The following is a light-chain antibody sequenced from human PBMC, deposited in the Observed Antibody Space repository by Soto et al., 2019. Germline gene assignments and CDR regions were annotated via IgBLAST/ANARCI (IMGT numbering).Light chain of an antibody. CDR1: QGISSY. CDR3: QQYYSYPRIT. Sequence: AIRMTQSPSSFSASTGDRVTITCRASQGISSYLAWYQQKPGKAPKLLIYAASTLQSGVPSRFSGSGSGTDFTLTISSLQSEDFATYYCQQYYSYPRITFGQGTRLEIK. J-gene: IGKJ5*01. V-gene: IGKV1-8*01. CDR2: AAS.